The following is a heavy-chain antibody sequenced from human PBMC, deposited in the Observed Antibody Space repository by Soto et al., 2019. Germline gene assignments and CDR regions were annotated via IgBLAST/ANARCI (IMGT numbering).Heavy chain of an antibody. D-gene: IGHD1-26*01. CDR1: GYTFTSYY. V-gene: IGHV1-46*01. Sequence: ASVKVSCKASGYTFTSYYMHWVRQAPGQGLEWMGIINPSGGSTSYAQKFQGRVTMTRDTSTSTVYMELSSLRSQETAVYYCARDGHKELARVSDAFDIWGQGTMVTVSS. CDR2: INPSGGST. J-gene: IGHJ3*02. CDR3: ARDGHKELARVSDAFDI.